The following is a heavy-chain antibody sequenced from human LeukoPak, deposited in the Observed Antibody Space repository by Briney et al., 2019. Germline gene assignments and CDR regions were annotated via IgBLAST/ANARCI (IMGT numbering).Heavy chain of an antibody. Sequence: SETLSLTCTVSGGSISSGGYYWSWIRQHPGKGLEWIGYIYYSGSTYYNPSLKSRVTISVDTSKNQFSLKLSSVTAADTAVYYCARASWDYYDSSGYYAYFDYWGRGTLVTVSS. CDR2: IYYSGST. CDR3: ARASWDYYDSSGYYAYFDY. D-gene: IGHD3-22*01. J-gene: IGHJ4*02. V-gene: IGHV4-31*03. CDR1: GGSISSGGYY.